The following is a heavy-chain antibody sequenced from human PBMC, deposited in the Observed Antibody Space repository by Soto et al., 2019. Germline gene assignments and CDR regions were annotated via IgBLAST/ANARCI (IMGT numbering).Heavy chain of an antibody. Sequence: GGSLRLSCAASGFTVSTKYMSWVRQAPGKGLEWVSVIYSGGSTFYADSVRGRFTISRDNSKNTLYLQMNSLRAEDTAVYYCASQDYDILTGYSNYFDDWGQGTLVTFSS. CDR2: IYSGGST. CDR1: GFTVSTKY. J-gene: IGHJ4*02. D-gene: IGHD3-9*01. V-gene: IGHV3-66*04. CDR3: ASQDYDILTGYSNYFDD.